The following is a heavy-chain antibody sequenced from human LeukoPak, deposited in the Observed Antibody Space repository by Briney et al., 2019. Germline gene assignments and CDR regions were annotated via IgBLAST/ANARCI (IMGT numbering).Heavy chain of an antibody. V-gene: IGHV1-3*01. D-gene: IGHD6-13*01. J-gene: IGHJ6*02. CDR1: GYTFTSYA. CDR3: ARDRIAAAGTSLRMDV. Sequence: ASVKVSCKASGYTFTSYAMHWVRQAPGQRLEWMGWINAGNGNTKYSQKFQGRVTITRDTSASTAYMELSSLRSEDTAVYYCARDRIAAAGTSLRMDVWGQGITVTVSS. CDR2: INAGNGNT.